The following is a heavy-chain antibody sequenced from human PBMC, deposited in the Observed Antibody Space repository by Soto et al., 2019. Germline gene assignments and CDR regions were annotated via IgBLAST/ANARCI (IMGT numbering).Heavy chain of an antibody. D-gene: IGHD1-1*01. V-gene: IGHV1-69*04. Sequence: ASVKVSCKASGGTFSSYTISWVRQAPGQGLEWMGRIIPILGIANYAQKFQGRVTITADKSTSTAYMELSSLRSEDTAVYYCARDPHGTQFDYWGQGTLVTVSS. CDR3: ARDPHGTQFDY. CDR1: GGTFSSYT. CDR2: IIPILGIA. J-gene: IGHJ4*02.